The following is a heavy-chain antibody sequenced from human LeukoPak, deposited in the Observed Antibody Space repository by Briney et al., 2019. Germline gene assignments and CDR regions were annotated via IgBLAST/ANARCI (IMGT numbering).Heavy chain of an antibody. CDR1: GDSIRFYY. CDR2: VYDSGTP. Sequence: SETLSLTCNVSGDSIRFYYWGWIRQAPEKGLEWIGCVYDSGTPHYNPSLKSRVTISKDTSKNQFSLRVTSVTAADTAVYYCARDNHVDYEGAFDYWGQGTLVTVSS. V-gene: IGHV4-59*01. J-gene: IGHJ4*02. D-gene: IGHD4-17*01. CDR3: ARDNHVDYEGAFDY.